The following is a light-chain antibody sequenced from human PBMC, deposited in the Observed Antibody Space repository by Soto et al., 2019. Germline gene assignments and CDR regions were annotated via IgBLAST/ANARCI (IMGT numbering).Light chain of an antibody. CDR3: CSYTSTITDV. V-gene: IGLV2-14*01. CDR1: SSDIGGYDY. CDR2: EVS. J-gene: IGLJ1*01. Sequence: QSALTQPASVSGSPGQSITISCTGTSSDIGGYDYVSWYQQHPGKVPKLMIYEVSNRPSGVSNRFSGSKSGNTASLTISGLQAEDEADYYCCSYTSTITDVFGTGTKVTVL.